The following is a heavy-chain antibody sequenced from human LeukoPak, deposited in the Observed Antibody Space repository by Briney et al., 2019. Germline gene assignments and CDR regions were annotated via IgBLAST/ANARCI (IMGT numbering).Heavy chain of an antibody. CDR2: ISTSGDST. CDR1: GFTFSNYA. V-gene: IGHV3-23*01. D-gene: IGHD6-6*01. CDR3: AKDRLVIYYYGMDV. Sequence: QPGGSLRLSCTASGFTFSNYAMNWDRQAPGRGLEWVSSISTSGDSTYYADSVKGRFTISRDNSKNTLSLQMNSLRVEDTAVYYCAKDRLVIYYYGMDVWGQGTAVTVSS. J-gene: IGHJ6*02.